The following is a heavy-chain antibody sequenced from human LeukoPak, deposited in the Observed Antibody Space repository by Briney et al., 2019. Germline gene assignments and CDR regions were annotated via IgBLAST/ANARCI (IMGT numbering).Heavy chain of an antibody. CDR3: ARREDGSGYYYSSFDY. D-gene: IGHD3-22*01. J-gene: IGHJ4*02. CDR2: INHSGST. CDR1: GGSFSGYY. Sequence: SETLSLTCAVYGGSFSGYYWSWIRQPPGKGLEWIGEINHSGSTNYNPSLKSRVTISVDTSKNQFSLKLSSVTAADTAVYYCARREDGSGYYYSSFDYWGQGTLVTVSS. V-gene: IGHV4-34*01.